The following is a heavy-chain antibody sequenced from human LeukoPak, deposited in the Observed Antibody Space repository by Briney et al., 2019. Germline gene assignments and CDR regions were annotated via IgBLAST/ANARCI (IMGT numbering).Heavy chain of an antibody. CDR3: ARDKQSSSHLYNWFDP. Sequence: GASVKVSCKASGYTFTGYYMHWVRQAPGQGLEWMGRSNPNSGGTNYAQKFQGRVTMTRDTSISTAYMELSRLRSDDTAVYYCARDKQSSSHLYNWFDPGGQGTLVSVSS. V-gene: IGHV1-2*06. D-gene: IGHD6-13*01. CDR2: SNPNSGGT. CDR1: GYTFTGYY. J-gene: IGHJ5*02.